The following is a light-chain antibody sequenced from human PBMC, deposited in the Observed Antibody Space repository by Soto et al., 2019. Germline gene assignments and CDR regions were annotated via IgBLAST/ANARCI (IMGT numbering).Light chain of an antibody. CDR1: QSVSSH. CDR3: QQYVSSPRT. V-gene: IGKV3-20*01. Sequence: EIVLTQSPGTLSLSPGERAALSCRASQSVSSHLAWYQQRPGQAPRLLIYGASSRATGIPDRSSGSESGTDFTLTISRLEPEDFAVYYCQQYVSSPRTFGQGTKVDIK. J-gene: IGKJ1*01. CDR2: GAS.